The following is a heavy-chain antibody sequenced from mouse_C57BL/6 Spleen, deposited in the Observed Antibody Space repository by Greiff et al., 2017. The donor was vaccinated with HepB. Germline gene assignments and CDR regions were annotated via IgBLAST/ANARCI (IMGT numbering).Heavy chain of an antibody. V-gene: IGHV3-6*01. J-gene: IGHJ1*03. CDR3: ARGLYFDV. CDR1: GYSITSGYY. Sequence: EVQLQQSGPGLVKPSQSLSLTCSVTGYSITSGYYWNWIRQFPGNKLEWMGYISYDGSNNYNPSLKNRISITRDTSKNQFFLKLNSVTTEDTATYYCARGLYFDVWGTGTTVTVSS. CDR2: ISYDGSN.